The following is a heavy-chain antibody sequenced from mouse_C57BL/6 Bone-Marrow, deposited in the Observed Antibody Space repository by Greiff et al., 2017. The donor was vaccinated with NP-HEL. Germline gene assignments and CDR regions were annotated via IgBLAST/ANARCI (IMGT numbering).Heavy chain of an antibody. D-gene: IGHD1-1*01. CDR1: GYTFTSYT. V-gene: IGHV1-4*01. Sequence: QVQLQQSGAELARPGASVKMSCKASGYTFTSYTMHWVKQRPGQGLEWIGYINPSSGYTKYNQKFKDKATLTADKSSSTAYMQLSSLTSEDSAVYYCARVYYYGPFAYWGQGTLVTVSA. J-gene: IGHJ3*01. CDR3: ARVYYYGPFAY. CDR2: INPSSGYT.